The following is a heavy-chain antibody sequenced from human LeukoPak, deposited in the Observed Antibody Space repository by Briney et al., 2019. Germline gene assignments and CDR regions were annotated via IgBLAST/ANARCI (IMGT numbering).Heavy chain of an antibody. CDR3: GGAAVESSGYYPHYHYYYYMDV. CDR2: IKQDGSEN. J-gene: IGHJ6*03. Sequence: PGGSLRLSCAASGFTFSSYWMSWVRQAPGKGLEWVANIKQDGSENYYVDSVKGRFTISRDNAKNSLYLQMNSLRAEDTAVYYCGGAAVESSGYYPHYHYYYYMDVWGKGTTVTVSS. V-gene: IGHV3-7*01. CDR1: GFTFSSYW. D-gene: IGHD3-22*01.